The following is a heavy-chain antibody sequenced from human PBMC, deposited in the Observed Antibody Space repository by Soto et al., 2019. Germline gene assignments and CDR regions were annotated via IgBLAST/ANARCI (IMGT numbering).Heavy chain of an antibody. CDR1: GFTFSSYA. D-gene: IGHD6-13*01. CDR2: ISYDGSNK. CDR3: ARGWSSSWYGDFDY. V-gene: IGHV3-30-3*01. J-gene: IGHJ4*02. Sequence: GGSLRLSCAASGFTFSSYAMHWVRQAPGKGLEWVAVISYDGSNKYYADSVKGRFTISRDNSKNTLYLQMNSLRAEDTSVYYCARGWSSSWYGDFDYWGQGTLVTVSS.